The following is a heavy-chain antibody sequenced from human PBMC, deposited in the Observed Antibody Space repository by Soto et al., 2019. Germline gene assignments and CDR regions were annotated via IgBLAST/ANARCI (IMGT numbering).Heavy chain of an antibody. CDR3: VTSNNLFHSYYDN. J-gene: IGHJ4*02. Sequence: SETLSLTCEVYGGSPNAYYWTWIRQSPGKGPEWIGEINHSGKIHYNPSLESRLSISADTSKRQFSLTLTSVTAADAAMYYCVTSNNLFHSYYDNWGQGTLVTVSS. CDR1: GGSPNAYY. CDR2: INHSGKI. D-gene: IGHD1-1*01. V-gene: IGHV4-34*01.